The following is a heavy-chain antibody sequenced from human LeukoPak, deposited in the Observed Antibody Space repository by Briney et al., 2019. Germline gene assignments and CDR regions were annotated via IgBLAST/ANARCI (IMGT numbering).Heavy chain of an antibody. CDR1: GGSISSSNYY. CDR2: IYYSGST. V-gene: IGHV4-39*07. J-gene: IGHJ4*02. CDR3: ARFVVAVAGFDY. Sequence: PSETLSLTCTVSGGSISSSNYYWVWIRQPPGKGLEWIGSIYYSGSTYYNPSLRSRVTISVDTSKNQFSLKLTSVTAADTAVYYCARFVVAVAGFDYWGQGTLVTVSS. D-gene: IGHD6-19*01.